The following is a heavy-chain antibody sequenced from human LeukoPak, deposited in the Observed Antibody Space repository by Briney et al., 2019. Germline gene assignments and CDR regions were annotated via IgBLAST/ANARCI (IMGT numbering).Heavy chain of an antibody. CDR1: GYTFTSYG. J-gene: IGHJ4*02. Sequence: ASVKVSCKASGYTFTSYGISWVRQAPGQGLEWMGWISAYNGNTNYAQKLQGRVTMTTDTSTSTAYMELRSLRSDDTAVYYCARAGTKGYCSGGSCQWGRGDYWGQGTLVTVSS. V-gene: IGHV1-18*01. D-gene: IGHD2-15*01. CDR2: ISAYNGNT. CDR3: ARAGTKGYCSGGSCQWGRGDY.